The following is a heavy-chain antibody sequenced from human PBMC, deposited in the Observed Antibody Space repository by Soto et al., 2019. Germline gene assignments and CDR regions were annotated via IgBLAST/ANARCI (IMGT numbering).Heavy chain of an antibody. CDR1: SGPDRSHN. J-gene: IGHJ6*02. Sequence: QVQLQQSGPRLVKPSETLSLTCTVSSGPDRSHNWGWIRQPPGRGLEWLGYVYYTGDTAYNPSLRGRVTISADTSTNDSSVTLNSVTAADTAVYYCVRQGIDYLHGLVDVWGQGTTVSVSS. CDR2: VYYTGDT. D-gene: IGHD4-17*01. CDR3: VRQGIDYLHGLVDV. V-gene: IGHV4-59*08.